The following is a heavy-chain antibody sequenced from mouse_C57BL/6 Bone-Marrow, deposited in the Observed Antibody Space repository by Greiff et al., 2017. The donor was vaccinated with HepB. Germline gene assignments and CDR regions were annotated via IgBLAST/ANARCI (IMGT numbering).Heavy chain of an antibody. CDR2: ISYSGST. J-gene: IGHJ4*01. CDR1: GYSITSGYD. V-gene: IGHV3-1*01. CDR3: ARSIYREAMDY. Sequence: EVKLQESGPGMVKPSQSLSLTCTVTGYSITSGYDWHWIRHFPGNKLEWMGYISYSGSTNYNPSLKSRISITHDTSKNHFFLKLNSVTTEDTATYYCARSIYREAMDYWGQGTSVTVSS. D-gene: IGHD5-1*01.